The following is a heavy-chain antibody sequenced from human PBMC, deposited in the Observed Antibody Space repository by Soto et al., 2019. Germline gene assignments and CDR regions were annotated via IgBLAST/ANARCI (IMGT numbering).Heavy chain of an antibody. CDR1: GYTFTSYG. CDR2: ISAYNGNT. CDR3: ARAPDYDFWSGYYKIYYYHYGMDV. Sequence: ASVKVSCKASGYTFTSYGISWVRQAPGQGLEWMGWISAYNGNTNYAQKLQGRVTMTTDTSTSTAYMELRSLRSDDTAVYYCARAPDYDFWSGYYKIYYYHYGMDVWGQGTTVTVSS. V-gene: IGHV1-18*04. D-gene: IGHD3-3*01. J-gene: IGHJ6*02.